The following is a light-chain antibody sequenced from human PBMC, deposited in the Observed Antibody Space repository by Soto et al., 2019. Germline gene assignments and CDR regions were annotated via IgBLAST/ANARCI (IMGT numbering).Light chain of an antibody. Sequence: EIVLTQSPGTLSLSPGGRATLSCRASQSVSSSYLAWYQQKPGQAPRLLIYGASSRATGIPDRFSGSGSGTDFTLTISRLEPEDFAVYYCQQYGSSPRVTFGPGTKVDIK. CDR3: QQYGSSPRVT. CDR2: GAS. CDR1: QSVSSSY. J-gene: IGKJ3*01. V-gene: IGKV3-20*01.